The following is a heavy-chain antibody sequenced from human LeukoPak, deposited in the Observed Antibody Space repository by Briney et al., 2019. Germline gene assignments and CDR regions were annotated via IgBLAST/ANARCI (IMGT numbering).Heavy chain of an antibody. CDR2: ISSRGSTI. CDR1: GFTFSSYE. Sequence: GSLRLSCAASGFTFSSYEMNCVRQAPGRGREWVSYISSRGSTIYYAGSVKGRFTIYRDKAKNSLYLQMNSRRAEDTAVYYCARQAVARDFDYWGQGTLVTVSS. CDR3: ARQAVARDFDY. J-gene: IGHJ4*02. D-gene: IGHD4-23*01. V-gene: IGHV3-48*03.